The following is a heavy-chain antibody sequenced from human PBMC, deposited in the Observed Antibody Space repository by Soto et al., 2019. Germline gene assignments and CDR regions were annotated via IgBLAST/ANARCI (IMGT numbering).Heavy chain of an antibody. CDR2: ISSGSNTI. CDR1: GLTFSSYS. V-gene: IGHV3-48*01. J-gene: IGHJ3*02. Sequence: EVQLVESGGGLVQPGGSLRVSCAASGLTFSSYSMNWVRQAPGKGLEWVSCISSGSNTIYYADSVKGRFTISRDNAKNSLYLHMNSLRAEDTAVYYCAREGYCSSTSCYFEANDIWGQETMVTV. CDR3: AREGYCSSTSCYFEANDI. D-gene: IGHD2-2*01.